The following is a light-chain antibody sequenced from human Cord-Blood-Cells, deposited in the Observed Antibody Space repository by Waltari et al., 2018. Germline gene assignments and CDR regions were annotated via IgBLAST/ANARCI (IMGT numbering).Light chain of an antibody. CDR3: SSYTSSSTYV. V-gene: IGLV2-14*01. Sequence: QSALTQPASVSGSPGQSTTISCTGTSSDVGGYHYVSWYQQHPGKAPKLMIYDVSKWPSGVSNRFSGSKSGNTASLTISGLQAEDEADYYCSSYTSSSTYVFGTGTKVTVL. CDR2: DVS. CDR1: SSDVGGYHY. J-gene: IGLJ1*01.